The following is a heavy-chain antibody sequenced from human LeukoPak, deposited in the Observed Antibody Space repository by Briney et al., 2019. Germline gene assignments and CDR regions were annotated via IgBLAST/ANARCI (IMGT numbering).Heavy chain of an antibody. CDR2: ISSSGSTI. V-gene: IGHV3-48*03. D-gene: IGHD6-13*01. J-gene: IGHJ4*02. CDR1: GFTFSSYE. CDR3: ARAPTSEQQLHFDY. Sequence: GGSLRFSCAASGFTFSSYEMNWVRQAPGKVLEWVSYISSSGSTIYYADSVKGRFTISRDNAKNSLFLQMNSLRTEDTAVYYCARAPTSEQQLHFDYWGQGTLVTVSS.